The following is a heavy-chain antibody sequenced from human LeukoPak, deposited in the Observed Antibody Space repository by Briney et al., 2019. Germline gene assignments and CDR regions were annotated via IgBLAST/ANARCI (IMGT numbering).Heavy chain of an antibody. J-gene: IGHJ4*02. Sequence: GGSLRLSCEASGFTFSSYVMSWVRQAPGKGLEWVSGISGSGDSTSYADSVKGRLTISRGNSKNTLYLQMNSLRAEDTAVYYCAKEQSSGWYVWGQGTLVTVSS. CDR1: GFTFSSYV. CDR2: ISGSGDST. V-gene: IGHV3-23*01. D-gene: IGHD6-19*01. CDR3: AKEQSSGWYV.